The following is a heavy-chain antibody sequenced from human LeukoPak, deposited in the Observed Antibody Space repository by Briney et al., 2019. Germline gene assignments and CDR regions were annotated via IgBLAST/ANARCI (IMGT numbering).Heavy chain of an antibody. D-gene: IGHD3-10*01. CDR1: GGSISSSNW. V-gene: IGHV4-4*01. J-gene: IGHJ5*02. CDR3: ARVLPWFGDPQRFDP. CDR2: IYHSGST. Sequence: SGTLSLTCAVSGGSISSSNWWSWVRQPPGKGLEWIGEIYHSGSTNYNPSLKSRVTISVDKSKNQFSLKLSSVTAADTAVYCCARVLPWFGDPQRFDPWGQGTLVTVSS.